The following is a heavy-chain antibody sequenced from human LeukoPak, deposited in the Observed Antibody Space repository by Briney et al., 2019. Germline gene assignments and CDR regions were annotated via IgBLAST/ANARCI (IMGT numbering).Heavy chain of an antibody. V-gene: IGHV3-48*02. D-gene: IGHD2/OR15-2a*01. Sequence: GGSLRLSCAASGFTFSSYSMNWVRQAPGKGLEWVSYIGGSSNTIYYADFVKGRFTISRDNAKNSLYLQMSSLRDEDTAVYYCARDSSYAQDFGGQGNLVTVSA. J-gene: IGHJ4*02. CDR3: ARDSSYAQDF. CDR1: GFTFSSYS. CDR2: IGGSSNTI.